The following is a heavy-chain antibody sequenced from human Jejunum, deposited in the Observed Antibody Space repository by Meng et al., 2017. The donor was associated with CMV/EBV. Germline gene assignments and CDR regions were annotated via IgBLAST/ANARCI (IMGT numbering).Heavy chain of an antibody. D-gene: IGHD3/OR15-3a*01. V-gene: IGHV3-15*05. J-gene: IGHJ6*02. CDR1: GFIVRNTW. Sequence: SGFIVRNTWMTWVRQAPRKGLEWLGRIKSRSDGAKTDYPAPLKGRVTISRDDSRNTLYLEMNALTTEDTGVYYCATSGLNYYGIDVWGQGTTVTVSS. CDR2: IKSRSDGAKT. CDR3: ATSGLNYYGIDV.